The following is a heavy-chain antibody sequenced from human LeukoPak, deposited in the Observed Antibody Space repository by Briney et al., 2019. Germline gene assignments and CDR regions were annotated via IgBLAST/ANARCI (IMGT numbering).Heavy chain of an antibody. CDR3: AAAIITIFGVVSIDY. CDR2: IVVGSGNT. D-gene: IGHD3-3*01. V-gene: IGHV1-58*02. Sequence: TSVKVSCKASGFTFTSSAMQWVRQARGQRLEWIGWIVVGSGNTNYAQKFQERVTITRDMSTSTAYMELSSLRSEDTAVYYCAAAIITIFGVVSIDYRGQGTLVTVSS. J-gene: IGHJ4*02. CDR1: GFTFTSSA.